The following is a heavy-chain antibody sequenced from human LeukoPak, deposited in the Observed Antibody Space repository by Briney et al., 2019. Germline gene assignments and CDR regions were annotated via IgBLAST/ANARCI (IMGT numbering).Heavy chain of an antibody. J-gene: IGHJ6*02. CDR1: GGTFSSYA. CDR3: ANTVTKYYYYGMDV. Sequence: GASVKVSCKASGGTFSSYAISWVRQAPGQGLEWMGGIIPIFGTANYAQKFQGRVTITRDTSASTAYMELSSLRSEDTAVYYCANTVTKYYYYGMDVWGQGTTVTVSS. V-gene: IGHV1-69*05. CDR2: IIPIFGTA. D-gene: IGHD4-17*01.